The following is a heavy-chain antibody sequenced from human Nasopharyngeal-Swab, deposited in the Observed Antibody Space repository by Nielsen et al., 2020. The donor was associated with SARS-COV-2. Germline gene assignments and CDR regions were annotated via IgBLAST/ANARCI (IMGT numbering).Heavy chain of an antibody. CDR1: GFTFSSYT. D-gene: IGHD5-18*01. CDR2: IGGSTGNT. J-gene: IGHJ4*02. CDR3: AKRYADTYGYPANFFDY. Sequence: GGSLRLSCAASGFTFSSYTMNWVRQAPGKGLEWVSTIGGSTGNTYYAASVKGRFTISRDNSKSMLYLQMNSLSAEDTAVYYCAKRYADTYGYPANFFDYWGPGTLVTVSS. V-gene: IGHV3-23*01.